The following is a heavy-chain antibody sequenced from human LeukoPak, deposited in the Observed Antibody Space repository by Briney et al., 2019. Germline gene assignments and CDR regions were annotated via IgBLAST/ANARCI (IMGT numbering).Heavy chain of an antibody. CDR1: GYTFTGNG. J-gene: IGHJ4*02. Sequence: ASVKVSCKASGYTFTGNGITWVRQAPGQGLEWMGGIIPIFGTANYAQKFQGRVTITADESTSTAYMELSSLRSEDTAVYYCASKMSSTTTTVVTPGADYWGQGTLVTVSS. CDR2: IIPIFGTA. V-gene: IGHV1-69*13. CDR3: ASKMSSTTTTVVTPGADY. D-gene: IGHD4-23*01.